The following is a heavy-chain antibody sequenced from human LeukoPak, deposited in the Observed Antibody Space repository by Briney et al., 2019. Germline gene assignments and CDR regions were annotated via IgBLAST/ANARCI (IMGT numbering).Heavy chain of an antibody. V-gene: IGHV3-23*01. CDR1: GFTFSSYA. CDR3: AKLHGDFWSSRVLDY. Sequence: GGSLRLSCAASGFTFSSYAMSWVRQAPGKGLEWVSAISGSGGSTYYADSVKGRFTISRDNSKNTLYLQMNSLRAEDTAVYYCAKLHGDFWSSRVLDYWGQGTLVTVSS. CDR2: ISGSGGST. J-gene: IGHJ4*02. D-gene: IGHD3-3*01.